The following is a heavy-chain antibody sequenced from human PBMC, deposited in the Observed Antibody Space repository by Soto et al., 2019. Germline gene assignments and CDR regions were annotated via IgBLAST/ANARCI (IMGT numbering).Heavy chain of an antibody. CDR3: ASGPVDTMVRGVIVSFDY. J-gene: IGHJ4*02. CDR2: IIPILGIA. D-gene: IGHD3-10*01. V-gene: IGHV1-69*02. Sequence: QVQLVQSGAEVKKPGSSVKVSCKASGGTFSSYTISWVRQAPGQGLEWMGRIIPILGIANYAQKFQGRVTITADKSTSTAYMELSSLRSEDTAVYYCASGPVDTMVRGVIVSFDYWGQGTLFTVSS. CDR1: GGTFSSYT.